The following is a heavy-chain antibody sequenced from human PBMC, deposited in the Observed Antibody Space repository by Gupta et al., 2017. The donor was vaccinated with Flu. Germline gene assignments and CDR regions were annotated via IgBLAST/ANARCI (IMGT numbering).Heavy chain of an antibody. D-gene: IGHD3-3*01. CDR3: ARDNPKTPYYDFWSGRALPY. J-gene: IGHJ4*02. CDR2: ISSSSSTI. V-gene: IGHV3-48*01. Sequence: LEWVSYISSSSSTIYYADSVKGRFTISRDNAKNSLYLQMNSLRTEDTAVYYCARDNPKTPYYDFWSGRALPYWGQGTLVTVSS.